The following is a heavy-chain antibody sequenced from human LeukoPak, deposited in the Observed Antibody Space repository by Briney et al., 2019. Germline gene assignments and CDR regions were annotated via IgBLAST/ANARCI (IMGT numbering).Heavy chain of an antibody. Sequence: PSETLSPTCTVSGGSISSYYWSWIRQPPGKGLEWIGYIYYSGSTNYNPSLKSRVTISVDTSKNQFSLKLSSVTAADTAVYYCARVGRYYYDSSGYYYPLSLYDYWGQGTLVTVSS. CDR2: IYYSGST. D-gene: IGHD3-22*01. V-gene: IGHV4-59*12. CDR3: ARVGRYYYDSSGYYYPLSLYDY. J-gene: IGHJ4*02. CDR1: GGSISSYY.